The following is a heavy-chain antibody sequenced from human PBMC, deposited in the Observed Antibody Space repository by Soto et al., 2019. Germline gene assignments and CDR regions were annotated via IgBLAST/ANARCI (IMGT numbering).Heavy chain of an antibody. CDR3: ARDGYYDSGSYGMDV. CDR1: GYTFNNYG. D-gene: IGHD3-10*01. V-gene: IGHV1-18*01. CDR2: ISDYNGNT. Sequence: QVQLVQSGAEVKKPGASVKVSCKTSGYTFNNYGISWVRQAPGQGLEWMGWISDYNGNTNYPQKFQGRVTMTTDTSTKTGYMVLTSLRSDDTAVYYCARDGYYDSGSYGMDVWGRGTTVTVSS. J-gene: IGHJ6*02.